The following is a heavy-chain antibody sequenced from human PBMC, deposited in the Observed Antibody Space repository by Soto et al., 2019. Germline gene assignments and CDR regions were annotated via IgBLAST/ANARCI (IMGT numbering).Heavy chain of an antibody. CDR2: INHSGST. V-gene: IGHV4-34*01. J-gene: IGHJ5*02. CDR1: GGSFSGYY. Sequence: SETLSLTCAVYGGSFSGYYWSWIRQPPGKGLEWIGEINHSGSTNYNPSLKSRVTISVDTSKNQFSLKLSSVAAADTAVYYCARGYNNWNYFGWFDPWGQGTLVTVSS. D-gene: IGHD1-7*01. CDR3: ARGYNNWNYFGWFDP.